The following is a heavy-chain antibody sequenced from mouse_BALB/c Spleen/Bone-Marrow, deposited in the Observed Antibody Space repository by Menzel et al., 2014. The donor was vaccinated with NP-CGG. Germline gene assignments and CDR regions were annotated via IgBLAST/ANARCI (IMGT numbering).Heavy chain of an antibody. CDR1: GFNIKDTY. D-gene: IGHD2-12*01. J-gene: IGHJ3*01. V-gene: IGHV14-3*02. CDR2: IDPANGNT. Sequence: EVKLMESGAELVKPGASVKLSCTASGFNIKDTYMHWVKQSPEQGLEWIGRIDPANGNTKYDPKFQGKATITTDTSSNTAYLQLRSLTSEDTDVYYCSRYDYSCSWFAYWGQGTLVAVSA. CDR3: SRYDYSCSWFAY.